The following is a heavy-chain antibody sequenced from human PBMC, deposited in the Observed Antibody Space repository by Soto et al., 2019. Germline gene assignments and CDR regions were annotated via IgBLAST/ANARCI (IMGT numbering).Heavy chain of an antibody. Sequence: QVQLVQSGAEVKKPGASVKVSCKTSGYSFRTYILYWVRHAPGQRLEWMGWINVGKGNTKYSEKFQDRVTITRDTSTSTDYMELSSLRSEDTAVYSCESGHCYDICYHDYWGQGTLVTVSS. CDR3: ESGHCYDICYHDY. V-gene: IGHV1-3*01. J-gene: IGHJ4*02. CDR1: GYSFRTYI. CDR2: INVGKGNT. D-gene: IGHD3-9*01.